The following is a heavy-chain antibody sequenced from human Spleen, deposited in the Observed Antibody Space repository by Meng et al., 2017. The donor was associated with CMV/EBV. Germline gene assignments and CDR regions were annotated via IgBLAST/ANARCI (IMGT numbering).Heavy chain of an antibody. CDR2: IYYSGTT. CDR3: ARDELNEPQVFDI. D-gene: IGHD3-10*01. V-gene: IGHV4-38-2*02. Sequence: SETLSLTCTVSGYSISSGYYWGWIRQPPGKGLEWIGSIYYSGTTYYNPSLKSRVTISVDTSKNQFSLKLSSVTAADTAVYYCARDELNEPQVFDIWGQGTMVTVSS. CDR1: GYSISSGYY. J-gene: IGHJ3*02.